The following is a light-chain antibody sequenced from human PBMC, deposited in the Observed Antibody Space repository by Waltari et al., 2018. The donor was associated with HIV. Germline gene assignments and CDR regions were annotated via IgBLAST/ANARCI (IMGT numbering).Light chain of an antibody. V-gene: IGLV1-47*01. CDR1: SSNIGRNY. CDR2: RNN. J-gene: IGLJ2*01. CDR3: ATWDDSLSGSV. Sequence: QSVLTQPPSPSGTPGQRVTISCSGSSSNIGRNYVYWSQHLPGTAPNLLIYRNNQRPSGVPDRFSGSKSGTSASLAISGLRSEDEADYYCATWDDSLSGSVFGGGTKLTVL.